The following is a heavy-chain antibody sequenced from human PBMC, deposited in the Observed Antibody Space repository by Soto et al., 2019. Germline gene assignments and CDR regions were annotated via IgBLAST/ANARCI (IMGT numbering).Heavy chain of an antibody. CDR1: GFTFSGDA. Sequence: GGSLRLSCSASGFTFSGDAVHWVRQAPGKGLEYVSGISSDGEKSYYADSVKGSFTISRDNSKNTLYLQMTSLRPEDTAMYYCVVRGSAFDIWGQGQWSPSPQ. J-gene: IGHJ3*02. D-gene: IGHD3-10*01. CDR3: VVRGSAFDI. V-gene: IGHV3-64D*08. CDR2: ISSDGEKS.